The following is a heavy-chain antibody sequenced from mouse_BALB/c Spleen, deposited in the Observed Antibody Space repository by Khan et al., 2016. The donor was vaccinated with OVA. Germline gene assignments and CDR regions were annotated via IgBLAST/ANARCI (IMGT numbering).Heavy chain of an antibody. CDR2: INPSNGGA. V-gene: IGHV1S81*02. J-gene: IGHJ3*01. Sequence: QVQLQQSGAELVKPGASVKLSCKASGYTFTAYYMYWVKQRPGQGLEWIGEINPSNGGANFNEKFKSKATLTVDKSSSTAYMQLSSLTSEDSAVYYCTRSGYGSFVDWGQGTLVTVSA. D-gene: IGHD2-2*01. CDR1: GYTFTAYY. CDR3: TRSGYGSFVD.